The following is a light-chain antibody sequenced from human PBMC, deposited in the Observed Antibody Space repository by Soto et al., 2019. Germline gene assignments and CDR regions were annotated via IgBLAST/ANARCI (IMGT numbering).Light chain of an antibody. J-gene: IGKJ5*01. CDR2: DVS. CDR1: QGVENR. V-gene: IGKV1-13*02. CDR3: QQFNGYPIT. Sequence: AIQLTQSPSSLSASVGDTVTISCRASQGVENRLTWYQQKPGKPPQLLISDVSNLERGVPSRFSGSGSGTDFTLTINCLQPGDFATYYCQQFNGYPITFGQGTRL.